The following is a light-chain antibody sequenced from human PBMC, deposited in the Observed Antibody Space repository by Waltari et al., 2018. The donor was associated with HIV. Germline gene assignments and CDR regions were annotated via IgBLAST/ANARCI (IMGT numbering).Light chain of an antibody. CDR1: SSDIGSYNR. V-gene: IGLV2-18*02. CDR2: EVT. Sequence: QSTLTQPPSVSGSLGQSVTIACSGTSSDIGSYNRVSWYQQPPGKAPKLIIYEVTNRPSGVAVRFSGSKSGNTASLTISGLQAEDEADYYCSSYTTSSTWVFGGGTQLTVL. CDR3: SSYTTSSTWV. J-gene: IGLJ3*02.